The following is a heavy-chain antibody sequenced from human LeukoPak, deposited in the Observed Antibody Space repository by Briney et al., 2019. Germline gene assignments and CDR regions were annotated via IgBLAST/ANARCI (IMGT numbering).Heavy chain of an antibody. J-gene: IGHJ4*02. D-gene: IGHD1-26*01. CDR1: GGSVNSGSYY. CDR2: IYYSGST. Sequence: PSETLSLTCTVSGGSVNSGSYYWNWIRQPPGKGLEWIGYIYYSGSTNYNPSLKSRVTISVDTSKNQFSLKLSSVAAADTAVYYCARAAYSGSYHSDYWGQGTLVTVSS. V-gene: IGHV4-61*01. CDR3: ARAAYSGSYHSDY.